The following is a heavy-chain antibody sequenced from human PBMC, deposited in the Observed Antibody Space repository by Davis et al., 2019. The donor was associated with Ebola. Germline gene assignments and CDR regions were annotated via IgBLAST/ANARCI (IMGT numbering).Heavy chain of an antibody. J-gene: IGHJ4*02. V-gene: IGHV3-7*01. CDR1: GFTLRRYA. Sequence: GESLKISCAVSGFTLRRYAMSWVRQAPRKGLEWVANIKQDGSEKYYVDSVKGRFTISRDNAKNSLYLQMNSLRAEDTAVYYCARDRSPYYYDNSPFDYWGQGTLVTVSS. CDR3: ARDRSPYYYDNSPFDY. CDR2: IKQDGSEK. D-gene: IGHD3-22*01.